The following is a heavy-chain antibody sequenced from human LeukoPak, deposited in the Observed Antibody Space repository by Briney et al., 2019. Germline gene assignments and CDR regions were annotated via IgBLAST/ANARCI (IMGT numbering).Heavy chain of an antibody. D-gene: IGHD3-22*01. Sequence: SETLSLTCTVSGGSISSSSYYWGWIRQPPGKGLEWIGSIYYSGSTYYNPSLKSRVTISVDTSKNQFSLKLSSVTAADTAVYYCARWITTYLFDPWGQGTLVTVSS. CDR2: IYYSGST. CDR1: GGSISSSSYY. V-gene: IGHV4-39*01. CDR3: ARWITTYLFDP. J-gene: IGHJ5*02.